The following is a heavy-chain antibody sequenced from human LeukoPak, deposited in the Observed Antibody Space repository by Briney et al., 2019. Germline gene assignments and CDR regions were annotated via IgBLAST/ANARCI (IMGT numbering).Heavy chain of an antibody. Sequence: PGGSLRLSCAASGFSFSSYAMYWVRQAPGKGLEWVAFISYDGSDKYYADSAKGRFTFSGDNSKNTVYLQMNSLRAEDTAVYYCARDYNYGLDYWGQGTLVTVSS. D-gene: IGHD5-18*01. CDR3: ARDYNYGLDY. CDR2: ISYDGSDK. V-gene: IGHV3-30-3*01. CDR1: GFSFSSYA. J-gene: IGHJ4*02.